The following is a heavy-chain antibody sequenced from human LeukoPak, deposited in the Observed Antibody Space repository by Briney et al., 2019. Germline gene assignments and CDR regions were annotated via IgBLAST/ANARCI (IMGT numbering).Heavy chain of an antibody. CDR1: GFTFSSYG. CDR2: ISYDGSNK. CDR3: ARSIAVARYYFDY. V-gene: IGHV3-30*03. Sequence: GGSLRLSCAASGFTFSSYGMHWVPQAPGKGLEWVAVISYDGSNKYYADSVKGRFTISRDNAKNSLYLQMNSLRAEDTAVYYCARSIAVARYYFDYWGQGTLVTVSS. J-gene: IGHJ4*02. D-gene: IGHD6-19*01.